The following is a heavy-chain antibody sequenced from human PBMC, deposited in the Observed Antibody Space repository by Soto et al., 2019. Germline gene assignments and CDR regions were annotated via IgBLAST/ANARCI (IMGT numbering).Heavy chain of an antibody. Sequence: QVQLVQSGAEVRKPGSSVKVSCNASGGTFNNYAFTWVRQAPGQGLEWVGGIIPLSGTPNYAQKFQGRVTITADKSTRTVHMELSSLRSEDTAMYYCASGVVGATDFDYWGQGTLVTVSS. CDR2: IIPLSGTP. D-gene: IGHD1-26*01. CDR3: ASGVVGATDFDY. V-gene: IGHV1-69*06. J-gene: IGHJ4*02. CDR1: GGTFNNYA.